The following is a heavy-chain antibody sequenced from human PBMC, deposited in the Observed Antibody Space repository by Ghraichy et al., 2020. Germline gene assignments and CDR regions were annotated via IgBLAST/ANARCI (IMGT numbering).Heavy chain of an antibody. D-gene: IGHD1-26*01. Sequence: SETLSLTCTVSGGSISSYYWSWIRQPPGKGLEWIGYIYYSGSTNYNPSLKSRVTISVDTSKNQFSLKLSSVTAADTAVYYCARERRFQGRERAFDIWGQGTMVTVSS. CDR3: ARERRFQGRERAFDI. V-gene: IGHV4-59*01. CDR1: GGSISSYY. CDR2: IYYSGST. J-gene: IGHJ3*02.